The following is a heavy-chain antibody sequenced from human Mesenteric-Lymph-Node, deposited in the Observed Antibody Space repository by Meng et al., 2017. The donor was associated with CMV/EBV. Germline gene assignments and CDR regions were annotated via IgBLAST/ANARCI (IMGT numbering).Heavy chain of an antibody. D-gene: IGHD6-13*01. CDR1: GITVSSSY. J-gene: IGHJ3*02. Sequence: GGSLRLSCAASGITVSSSYMSWVRQAPGKGLQWVSLIYTTGTAYYTDSVKGRFTISRDNSKNTLYLQMNSLRAEDTAVYYCARSSSWYSWDALDIWGQGTMVTVSS. CDR2: IYTTGTA. V-gene: IGHV3-53*01. CDR3: ARSSSWYSWDALDI.